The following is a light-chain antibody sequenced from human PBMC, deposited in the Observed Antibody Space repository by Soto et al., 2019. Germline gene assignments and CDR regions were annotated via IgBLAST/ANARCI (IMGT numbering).Light chain of an antibody. Sequence: IGLTLSPETLSLSPGEIATLSWRASQIVSNNYLAWSQQKPGQAPRLLIYGASNRAPGIPDRFSGSGSGTDFTLTISRLEPEDFAVYYCKQYGSSPSFGQGTKV. V-gene: IGKV3-20*01. CDR1: QIVSNNY. CDR2: GAS. J-gene: IGKJ1*01. CDR3: KQYGSSPS.